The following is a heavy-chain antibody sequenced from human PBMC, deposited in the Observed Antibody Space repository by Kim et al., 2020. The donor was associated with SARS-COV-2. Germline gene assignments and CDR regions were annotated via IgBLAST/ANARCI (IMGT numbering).Heavy chain of an antibody. CDR1: GGTFSSYA. V-gene: IGHV1-69*01. Sequence: VKVSCKASGGTFSSYAISWVRQAPGQGLEWMGGIIPIFGTANYAQKFQGRVTITADESTSTAYMELSSLRSEDTAVYYCANREYSSSWSYYYYGMDVWGQGTTVTVSS. CDR2: IIPIFGTA. J-gene: IGHJ6*02. D-gene: IGHD6-13*01. CDR3: ANREYSSSWSYYYYGMDV.